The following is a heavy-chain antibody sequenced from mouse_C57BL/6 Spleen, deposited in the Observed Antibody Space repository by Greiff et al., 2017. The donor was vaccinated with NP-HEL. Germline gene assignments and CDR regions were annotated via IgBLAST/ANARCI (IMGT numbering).Heavy chain of an antibody. D-gene: IGHD1-1*01. CDR1: GYTFTSYG. V-gene: IGHV1-81*01. CDR2: IYPRSGNT. J-gene: IGHJ2*01. Sequence: QVQLQQSGAELARPGASVKLSCKASGYTFTSYGISWVKQRTGQGLEWIGEIYPRSGNTYYNEKFKGKATLTADKSSSTAYMELRSLTSEDSAVYFCARGDYTAYGSSPFDYWGQGTTLTVSS. CDR3: ARGDYTAYGSSPFDY.